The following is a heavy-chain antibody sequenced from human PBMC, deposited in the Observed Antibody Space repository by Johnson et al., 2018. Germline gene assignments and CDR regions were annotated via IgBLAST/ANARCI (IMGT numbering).Heavy chain of an antibody. CDR2: IWYDGNNK. D-gene: IGHD3-22*01. Sequence: QVQLVQSGGGVVQPGRSLRLSCTASGFTFSSYGMHWVRQAPGKGLEWLAVIWYDGNNKYYADFVKGRFTISRDNYKNTLYLQMISLRAEDTAVYYCTRTYYYDSSGYYIPDAFDIWGQGTMVTVSS. V-gene: IGHV3-33*01. CDR1: GFTFSSYG. CDR3: TRTYYYDSSGYYIPDAFDI. J-gene: IGHJ3*02.